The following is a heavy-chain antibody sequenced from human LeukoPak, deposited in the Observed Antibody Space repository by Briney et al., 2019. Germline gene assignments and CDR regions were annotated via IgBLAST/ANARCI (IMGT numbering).Heavy chain of an antibody. Sequence: GGSLRLSCAASGFTFSSYSMNWVRQAPGKGLEWVSSISSSSSYIYYSDSVKGRFTISRDNSKNTLYLQMNSLRAEDTAVYYCARRAGAYSHPYDYWGQGTLVTVSS. D-gene: IGHD4/OR15-4a*01. V-gene: IGHV3-21*04. CDR3: ARRAGAYSHPYDY. CDR2: ISSSSSYI. CDR1: GFTFSSYS. J-gene: IGHJ4*02.